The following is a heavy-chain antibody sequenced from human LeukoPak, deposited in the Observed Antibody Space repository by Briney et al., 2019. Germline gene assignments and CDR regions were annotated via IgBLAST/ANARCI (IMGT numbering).Heavy chain of an antibody. J-gene: IGHJ4*02. V-gene: IGHV3-23*01. CDR1: GFTFTNYA. CDR2: ISVSGSST. D-gene: IGHD4-17*01. CDR3: ARDTYGDGFDY. Sequence: GGSLRLSCAASGFTFTNYAMTWVRQAPGKGLEWVSGISVSGSSTYYADSVKGRFTISRDTSKNTLYLQMNSLRAEDTAVYYCARDTYGDGFDYWGQGTLVTVSS.